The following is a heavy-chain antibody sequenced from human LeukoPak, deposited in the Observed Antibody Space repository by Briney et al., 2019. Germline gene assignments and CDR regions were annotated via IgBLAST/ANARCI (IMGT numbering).Heavy chain of an antibody. CDR1: GFTFSTYG. CDR2: NSGGSS. J-gene: IGHJ6*02. V-gene: IGHV3-23*01. D-gene: IGHD5-24*01. Sequence: GGSLRLSCAASGFTFSTYGVYWVRQAPGKGLEWVSSNSGGSSYYADSVKGRFTISRDNSKNTLYLQMNSLRADDTAVYYCVNRDGGWLQSFGMDVWGQGTTVTVSS. CDR3: VNRDGGWLQSFGMDV.